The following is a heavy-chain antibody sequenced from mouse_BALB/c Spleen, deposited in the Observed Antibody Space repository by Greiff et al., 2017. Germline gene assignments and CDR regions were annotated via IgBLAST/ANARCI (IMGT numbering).Heavy chain of an antibody. D-gene: IGHD1-1*01. Sequence: EVQLQQSGAELVKPGASVKLSCTASGFNIKDTYMHWVKQRPEQGLEWIGRIDPANGNTKYDPKFQGKATITADTSSNTAYLQRSSLTSEDTAVYYCARAGLLRYFDYWGQGTTLTVSS. V-gene: IGHV14-3*02. CDR2: IDPANGNT. CDR1: GFNIKDTY. J-gene: IGHJ2*01. CDR3: ARAGLLRYFDY.